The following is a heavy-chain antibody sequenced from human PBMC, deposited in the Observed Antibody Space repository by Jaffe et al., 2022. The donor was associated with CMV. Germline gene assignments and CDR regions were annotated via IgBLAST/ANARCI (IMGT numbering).Heavy chain of an antibody. CDR2: INHSGST. D-gene: IGHD5-12*01. V-gene: IGHV4-34*01. Sequence: QVQLQQWGAGLLKPSETLSLTCAVYGGSFSGYYWSWIRQPPGKGLEWIGEINHSGSTNYNPSLKSRVTISVDTSKNQFSLKLSSVTAADTAVYYCARGPGSSKWLRYKGSGFTFDYWGQGTLVTVSS. J-gene: IGHJ4*02. CDR1: GGSFSGYY. CDR3: ARGPGSSKWLRYKGSGFTFDY.